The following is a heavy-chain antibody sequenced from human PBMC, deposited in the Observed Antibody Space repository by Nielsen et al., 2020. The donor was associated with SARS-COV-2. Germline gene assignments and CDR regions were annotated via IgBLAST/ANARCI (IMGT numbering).Heavy chain of an antibody. J-gene: IGHJ6*02. CDR3: AKDGAGGSGGTSSWNNYYGMDV. D-gene: IGHD2-15*01. V-gene: IGHV3-30*18. CDR1: GFTFSSYG. CDR2: ISYDGSNK. Sequence: GESLKISCAASGFTFSSYGMHWVRQAPGKGLEWVAVISYDGSNKYYADSVRGRFTISRDNSKNTLYLQMNSLRAEDTAVYYCAKDGAGGSGGTSSWNNYYGMDVWGQGTTVTVSS.